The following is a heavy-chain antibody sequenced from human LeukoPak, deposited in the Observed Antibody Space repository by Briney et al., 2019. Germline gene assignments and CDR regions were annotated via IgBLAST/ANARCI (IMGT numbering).Heavy chain of an antibody. Sequence: GGSLRLSCAASAFTFSNYEMNWVRQAPGKGLEWVSVIYSGGSTYYADSVKGRFTISRDNSKNTLYLQMNSLRAEDTAVYYCAIGGAPFDYWGQGTLVTVSS. CDR2: IYSGGST. J-gene: IGHJ4*02. V-gene: IGHV3-66*01. CDR3: AIGGAPFDY. D-gene: IGHD2-21*01. CDR1: AFTFSNYE.